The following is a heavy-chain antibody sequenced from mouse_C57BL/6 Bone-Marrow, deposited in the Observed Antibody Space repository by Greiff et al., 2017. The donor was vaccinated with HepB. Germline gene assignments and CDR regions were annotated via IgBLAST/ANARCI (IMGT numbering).Heavy chain of an antibody. Sequence: QVQLQQPGAELVKPGASVKVSCKASGYTFTSYGISWVKQRTGQGLEWIGEIYPRSGNTYYNEKFKGKATLTADKSSSTAYMELRSLTSEDSAVYFCARFQDAFYWYFDVWGTGTTVTVSS. J-gene: IGHJ1*03. V-gene: IGHV1-81*01. CDR1: GYTFTSYG. CDR3: ARFQDAFYWYFDV. CDR2: IYPRSGNT.